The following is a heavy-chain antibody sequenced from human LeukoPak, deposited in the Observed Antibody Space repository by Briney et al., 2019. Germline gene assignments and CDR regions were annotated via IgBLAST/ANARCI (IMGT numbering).Heavy chain of an antibody. J-gene: IGHJ4*02. D-gene: IGHD6-19*01. CDR2: ISGSGGST. CDR1: GFTFSSYA. V-gene: IGHV3-23*01. CDR3: AKDISNGWYYFDY. Sequence: GGSLRLSCAASGFTFSSYAMSWVRQAQGKWLEWVSGISGSGGSTYNADSVKGRFTISRDNSKNTLYLQMNSLRAEDTAIYYCAKDISNGWYYFDYWGQGTLVTVSS.